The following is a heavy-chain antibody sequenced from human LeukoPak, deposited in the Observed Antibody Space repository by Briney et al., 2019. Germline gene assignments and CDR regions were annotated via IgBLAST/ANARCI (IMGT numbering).Heavy chain of an antibody. CDR1: GYTFTGYY. CDR3: ARVLSSAMVRGVMNYYYGMDV. CDR2: INPNSGGT. J-gene: IGHJ6*02. V-gene: IGHV1-2*02. D-gene: IGHD3-10*01. Sequence: ASVKVSCTASGYTFTGYYMHGVRPAPGQGREWMGWINPNSGGTNYAQKFQGRVTMTRDTSISTAYMELSRLRSDDTAVYYCARVLSSAMVRGVMNYYYGMDVWGQGTTVTVSS.